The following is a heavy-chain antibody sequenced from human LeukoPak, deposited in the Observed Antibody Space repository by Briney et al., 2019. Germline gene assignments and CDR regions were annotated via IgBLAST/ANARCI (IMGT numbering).Heavy chain of an antibody. CDR1: GFTFSSYD. Sequence: PGRSLRLSCAASGFTFSSYDMHWVRQAPGKGLEWVAVIWYDGSNKYSADSVKGRFTISRDNSKNTLSLQMNSLRAEDTAVYYCAEGFKANDYWGQGTLVTVSS. CDR3: AEGFKANDY. V-gene: IGHV3-33*06. CDR2: IWYDGSNK. J-gene: IGHJ4*02.